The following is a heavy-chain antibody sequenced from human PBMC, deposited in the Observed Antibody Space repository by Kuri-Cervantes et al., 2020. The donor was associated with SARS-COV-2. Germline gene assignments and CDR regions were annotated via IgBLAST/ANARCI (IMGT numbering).Heavy chain of an antibody. CDR1: GGSISSYY. V-gene: IGHV4-4*08. CDR2: IYYSGST. CDR3: ARDPHYYDSSDYSMHYYFDY. D-gene: IGHD3-22*01. J-gene: IGHJ4*02. Sequence: SETLSLTCTVSGGSISSYYWSWIRQPPGKGLEWIGYIYYSGSTNYNPSLKSRVTISVDTSKNQFSLKLSSVTAADTAVYYCARDPHYYDSSDYSMHYYFDYWGQGTLVTVSS.